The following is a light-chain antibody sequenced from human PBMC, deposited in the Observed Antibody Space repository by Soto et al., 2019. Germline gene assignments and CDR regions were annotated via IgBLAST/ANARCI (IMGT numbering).Light chain of an antibody. V-gene: IGLV7-46*01. CDR2: DTS. J-gene: IGLJ1*01. CDR3: LLSYSGARV. Sequence: QAVVTQEPSLTVSPGGTVTLTCGSSTGAVTSGHYPYWFQQKPGQGPRTLIYDTSNKHSWTPARFSGSLLGGKAALTLSGAQPEEEAEYYCLLSYSGARVFGTGTKLTVL. CDR1: TGAVTSGHY.